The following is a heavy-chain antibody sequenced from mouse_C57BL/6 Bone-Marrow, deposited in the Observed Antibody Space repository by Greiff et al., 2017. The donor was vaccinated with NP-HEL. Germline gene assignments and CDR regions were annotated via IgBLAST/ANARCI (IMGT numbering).Heavy chain of an antibody. D-gene: IGHD1-1*01. J-gene: IGHJ1*03. CDR2: IDPSDSET. V-gene: IGHV1-52*01. CDR3: ARRYYGSRVDWYFDV. Sequence: QVQLQQSGAELVRPGSSVKLSCKASGYTFTSYWMHWVKQRPIQGLEWIGNIDPSDSETHYNQKFKDKATLTVDKSSSTAYMQLSSLTSEDSAVYYCARRYYGSRVDWYFDVWGTGTTVTVSS. CDR1: GYTFTSYW.